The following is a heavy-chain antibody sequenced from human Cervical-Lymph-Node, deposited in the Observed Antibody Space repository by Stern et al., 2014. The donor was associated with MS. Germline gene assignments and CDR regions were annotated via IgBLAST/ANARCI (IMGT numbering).Heavy chain of an antibody. D-gene: IGHD3-3*01. J-gene: IGHJ6*02. CDR1: GFTFSSYS. CDR3: ATSPHYERYGMDV. Sequence: VQLGESGGGLVKPGGSLRLSCAASGFTFSSYSLNWVRQAPWQGLEWVSAIGSSSSHINYADSVKGRFTISRDNGKNSVYLQMYSLRAEDTAVYYCATSPHYERYGMDVGGQGTTVTVSS. V-gene: IGHV3-21*01. CDR2: IGSSSSHI.